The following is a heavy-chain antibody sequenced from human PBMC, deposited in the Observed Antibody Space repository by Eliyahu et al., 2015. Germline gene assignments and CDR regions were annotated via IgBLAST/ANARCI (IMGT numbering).Heavy chain of an antibody. Sequence: EVQLXESGGGLVQPGGSLRLSCAASGFTFNTYAMSWVRQAPGKGLEWVSIISGSGGYTYYADSVKGRFTISRDNSKNTLYLQMNSLRVEDTAVYYCAKGCGGTCYSDFDSWGQGSLVTVSS. V-gene: IGHV3-23*01. D-gene: IGHD2-21*01. CDR1: GFTFNTYA. CDR2: ISGSGGYT. J-gene: IGHJ4*02. CDR3: AKGCGGTCYSDFDS.